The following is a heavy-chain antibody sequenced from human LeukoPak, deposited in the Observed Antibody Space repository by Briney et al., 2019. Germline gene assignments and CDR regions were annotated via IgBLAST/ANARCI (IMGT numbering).Heavy chain of an antibody. V-gene: IGHV3-23*01. J-gene: IGHJ4*02. D-gene: IGHD3-10*01. Sequence: GGSLRLSCVVSGISLSNYAMTWVRQAPGKGLEWVSYISERGGSTTYADSVKGRFTISRDTSLNTLYLQMNNLRAEDTAVYFCAKRGVVIRGLLVIGYHQEAYHYDFWGQGVLVTVSS. CDR3: AKRGVVIRGLLVIGYHQEAYHYDF. CDR2: ISERGGST. CDR1: GISLSNYA.